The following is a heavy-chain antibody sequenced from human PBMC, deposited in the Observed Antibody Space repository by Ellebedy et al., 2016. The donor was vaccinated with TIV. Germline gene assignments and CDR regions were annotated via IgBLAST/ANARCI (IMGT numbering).Heavy chain of an antibody. V-gene: IGHV3-7*03. D-gene: IGHD2-2*01. Sequence: GESLKISCAASGFTFSGYWMSWVRQVPGKGLEWVANIKEDGSEAYYVDSVKGRFTISRDNAKNSLYLQMSNLRAEDTAVFYCARAGGRHSTGSGFYWGQGTRVTVST. CDR1: GFTFSGYW. CDR3: ARAGGRHSTGSGFY. J-gene: IGHJ4*02. CDR2: IKEDGSEA.